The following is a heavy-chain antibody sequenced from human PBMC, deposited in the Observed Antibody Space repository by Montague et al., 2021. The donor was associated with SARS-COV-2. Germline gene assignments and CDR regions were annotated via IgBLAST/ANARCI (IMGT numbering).Heavy chain of an antibody. V-gene: IGHV4-39*01. Sequence: SETLSLTCTVSGDSISSSSYNWGWIRQPPGKGLEWTGSVHYSGRPYYNPSLKSRVTIYVDTSKNQLSLKLSSVTAADTAVYYCTRHVNMTWPEPSPGFDYWGQGTLVTVSS. D-gene: IGHD1-14*01. CDR3: TRHVNMTWPEPSPGFDY. CDR1: GDSISSSSYN. J-gene: IGHJ4*02. CDR2: VHYSGRP.